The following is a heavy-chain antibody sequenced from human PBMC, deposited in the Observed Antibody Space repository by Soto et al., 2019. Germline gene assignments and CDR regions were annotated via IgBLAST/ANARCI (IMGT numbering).Heavy chain of an antibody. V-gene: IGHV6-1*01. CDR2: TYYRSKWYN. CDR3: ARELGSSGSNWGNDAFDI. J-gene: IGHJ3*02. CDR1: GDSVSSKSAA. Sequence: SQTLSLTCAISGDSVSSKSAAWNWIRQSPSRGLEWLGRTYYRSKWYNDYAVSVKSRITINPDTSKNQFSLQLNSVTPEDTAVYYCARELGSSGSNWGNDAFDIWGQGTMVTVSS. D-gene: IGHD3-22*01.